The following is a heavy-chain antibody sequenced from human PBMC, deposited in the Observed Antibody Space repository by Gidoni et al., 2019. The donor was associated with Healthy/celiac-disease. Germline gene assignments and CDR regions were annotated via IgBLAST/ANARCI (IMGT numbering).Heavy chain of an antibody. J-gene: IGHJ4*02. Sequence: EVQLLEYGGGLVQPGGSLRLSCAASGFTFRSYAMCWVRHAPGNGLECFSAISGSGGSTYYADSVKGLFTISRYNSKNTLYLQMNSLRAEDTAVYYCAKDRTAAAAAALEDYWGQGTLVTVSS. CDR3: AKDRTAAAAAALEDY. D-gene: IGHD6-13*01. CDR2: ISGSGGST. CDR1: GFTFRSYA. V-gene: IGHV3-23*01.